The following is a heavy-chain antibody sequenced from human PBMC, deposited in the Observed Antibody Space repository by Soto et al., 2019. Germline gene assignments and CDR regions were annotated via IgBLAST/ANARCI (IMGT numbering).Heavy chain of an antibody. Sequence: ASVNVSFQASGYTFTSYAIHWVRQAPGQRLECMGWINAGNGNTKYSQKFQGRVTITRDTSASTAYMELSSLRSEDTAVYYCARGRVPTANGFDPWGQGTLVTVSS. V-gene: IGHV1-3*01. CDR2: INAGNGNT. CDR3: ARGRVPTANGFDP. J-gene: IGHJ5*02. D-gene: IGHD2-2*01. CDR1: GYTFTSYA.